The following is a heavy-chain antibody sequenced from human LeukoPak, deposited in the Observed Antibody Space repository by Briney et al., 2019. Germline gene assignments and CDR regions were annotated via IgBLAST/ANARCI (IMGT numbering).Heavy chain of an antibody. CDR2: ISGSGGST. V-gene: IGHV3-23*01. J-gene: IGHJ3*02. D-gene: IGHD3-3*01. CDR1: GFTVSSNY. Sequence: GASLRLSCAASGFTVSSNYMSWVRQAPGKGLEWVSAISGSGGSTYYVDSVKGRFTISRDNSKNTLYLQMNSLRAEDMALYYCAKDIGGLWALGAFDIWGQGTMVTVSS. CDR3: AKDIGGLWALGAFDI.